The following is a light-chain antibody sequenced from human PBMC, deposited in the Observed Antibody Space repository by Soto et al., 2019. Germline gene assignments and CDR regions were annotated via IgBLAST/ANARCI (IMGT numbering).Light chain of an antibody. Sequence: EIVLTQSPGTLSLSPGERATLSCRASQSVSNNYLAWYQQKPGQAPRLLISGASSRATGIQDRFSGSGSGTDFTLTIKRLEPEDFALYYCKQYGGSPITFGQGTRLEIK. CDR1: QSVSNNY. J-gene: IGKJ5*01. CDR3: KQYGGSPIT. CDR2: GAS. V-gene: IGKV3-20*01.